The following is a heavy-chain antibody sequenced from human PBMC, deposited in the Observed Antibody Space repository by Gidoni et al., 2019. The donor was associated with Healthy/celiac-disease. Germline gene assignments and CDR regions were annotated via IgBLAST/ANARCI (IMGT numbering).Heavy chain of an antibody. CDR1: GFTLGDYA. Sequence: EVQLVESAGGLVQPGRSLRLSCTASGFTLGDYAMAWFRLAPGKGLEWVGFIRSKAYGGTTEYAESVKGRFTISRDDSKSIAYLQMNSLKTEDTAVYYCTNSTKLRYFDWLSLPPLYYFDYWGQGTLVTVSS. D-gene: IGHD3-9*01. V-gene: IGHV3-49*03. J-gene: IGHJ4*02. CDR2: IRSKAYGGTT. CDR3: TNSTKLRYFDWLSLPPLYYFDY.